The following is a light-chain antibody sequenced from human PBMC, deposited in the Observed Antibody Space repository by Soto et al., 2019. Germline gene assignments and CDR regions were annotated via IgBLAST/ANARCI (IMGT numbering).Light chain of an antibody. CDR1: QSIGSW. V-gene: IGKV1-5*03. J-gene: IGKJ1*01. CDR2: TAS. Sequence: DIQMTQSPSTLSGSVGDRVIITCRASQSIGSWLAWYQQQPGKVPKLLIYTASTLQSGVPSRFSGSGSGAEFTLTISSLQPEDFATYYCQQYNTYPWTFGQGTKADI. CDR3: QQYNTYPWT.